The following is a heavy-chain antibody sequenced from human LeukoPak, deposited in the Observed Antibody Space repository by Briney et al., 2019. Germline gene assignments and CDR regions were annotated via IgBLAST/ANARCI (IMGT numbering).Heavy chain of an antibody. V-gene: IGHV3-30*18. CDR2: ISYDGSNK. D-gene: IGHD6-19*01. CDR3: AKESWLAEHFSYYFDY. Sequence: PGRSLRLSCAASGFTFSSYGMHWVRQAPGKGLEWVAVISYDGSNKYYADSVKGRFTISRENSKSTLYLQMKSLRAEDTAVYYCAKESWLAEHFSYYFDYWGEGTLVTVSS. CDR1: GFTFSSYG. J-gene: IGHJ4*02.